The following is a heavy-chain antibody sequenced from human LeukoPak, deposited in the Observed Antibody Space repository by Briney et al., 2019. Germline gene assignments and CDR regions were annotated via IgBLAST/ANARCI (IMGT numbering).Heavy chain of an antibody. CDR1: GFTFTSSV. V-gene: IGHV1-58*01. CDR2: IVVGSGNT. Sequence: GTSAKVSCKATGFTFTSSVVQWVRQARGQRLEWIGWIVVGSGNTNYAQKFQERVTITRDMSTSTAYMELSGLRAADTAVYYCAADSLYYFNYWGQGTLVTVSS. J-gene: IGHJ4*02. CDR3: AADSLYYFNY.